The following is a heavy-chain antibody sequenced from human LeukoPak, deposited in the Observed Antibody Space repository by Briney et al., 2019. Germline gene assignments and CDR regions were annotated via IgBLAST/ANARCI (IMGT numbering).Heavy chain of an antibody. CDR3: AREGATYYDILTGYPQGYGMDV. D-gene: IGHD3-9*01. CDR1: GGSISSYY. V-gene: IGHV4-59*01. J-gene: IGHJ6*02. Sequence: SGTLSLTCTVSGGSISSYYWSWIRQPPGKGLEWIGYIYYSGSTNYNPSLKSRVTISVDTSKNQFSLKLSSVTAADTAVYYCAREGATYYDILTGYPQGYGMDVWGQGATVTVSS. CDR2: IYYSGST.